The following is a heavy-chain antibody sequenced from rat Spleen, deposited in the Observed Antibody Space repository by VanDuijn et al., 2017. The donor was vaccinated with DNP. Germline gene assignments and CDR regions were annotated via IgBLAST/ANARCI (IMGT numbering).Heavy chain of an antibody. D-gene: IGHD3-2*01. V-gene: IGHV5-25*01. CDR2: INTDGGTT. J-gene: IGHJ3*01. CDR1: GFTFSDYY. CDR3: ARGTSGFAY. Sequence: EVQLVESGGGLVQPGRSLKLSCAASGFTFSDYYMAWVRQAPGKGLEWVASINTDGGTTYYPDSVKGRFTISRDNAENTVYLQMNSLRSEDTATYYCARGTSGFAYWGQGTLVTVSS.